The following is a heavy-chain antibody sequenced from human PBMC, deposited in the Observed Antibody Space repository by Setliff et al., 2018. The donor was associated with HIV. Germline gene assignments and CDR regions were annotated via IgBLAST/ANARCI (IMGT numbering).Heavy chain of an antibody. CDR3: AADRSWEEGCIGDNCYGMDV. V-gene: IGHV1-58*01. D-gene: IGHD2-15*01. Sequence: SVKVSCKASGFSFTTSTVQWVRQARGQRLEWIGWIVVGSGNTNYAQKFQERVTITRDMSTSTAYMELSSLRSEDTAVYYCAADRSWEEGCIGDNCYGMDVWGQGTTVTVSS. CDR2: IVVGSGNT. CDR1: GFSFTTST. J-gene: IGHJ6*02.